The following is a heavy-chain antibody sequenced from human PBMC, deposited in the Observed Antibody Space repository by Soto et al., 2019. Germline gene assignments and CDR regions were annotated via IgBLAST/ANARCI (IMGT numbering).Heavy chain of an antibody. J-gene: IGHJ5*02. Sequence: PSETLSLTCTVSGGSITSSIYHWAWIRQPPTKGLEWIGNIYYSGSTYYNPSLKSRVTISVDTSKNQFSLKLSSVTAADTAVYYCARVRYYDSSGYSDWFDPWGQGTLVTVSS. V-gene: IGHV4-30-4*01. CDR2: IYYSGST. CDR1: GGSITSSIYH. D-gene: IGHD3-22*01. CDR3: ARVRYYDSSGYSDWFDP.